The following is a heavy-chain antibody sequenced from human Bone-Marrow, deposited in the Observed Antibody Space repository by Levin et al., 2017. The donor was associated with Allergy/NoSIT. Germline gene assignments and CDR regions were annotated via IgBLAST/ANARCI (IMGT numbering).Heavy chain of an antibody. J-gene: IGHJ4*02. CDR3: ARGSYFGGLSFDC. Sequence: SETLSLTCTVSGGSVSSGSYYWSWIRQPPGKGLEWIAYIYHSGSTKYNSSLKSRVTISLDTSRNQFSLRLTSLTAADTAVSYCARGSYFGGLSFDCWGKGPLVTVSS. V-gene: IGHV4-61*01. CDR1: GGSVSSGSYY. CDR2: IYHSGST. D-gene: IGHD4-23*01.